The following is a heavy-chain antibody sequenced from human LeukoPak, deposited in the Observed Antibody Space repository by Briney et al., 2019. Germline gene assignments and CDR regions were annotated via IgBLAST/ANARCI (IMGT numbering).Heavy chain of an antibody. CDR1: GGSISSYY. V-gene: IGHV4-59*08. CDR3: ARSVVVVDPFDY. CDR2: IYYSGST. J-gene: IGHJ4*02. Sequence: PSETLSLTCTVSGGSISSYYWSWIRQPPGKGLELIGYIYYSGSTNYNPSLKSRVTISVDTSKNQFSLKLSSVTAADTAVYYCARSVVVVDPFDYWGQGTLVTVSS. D-gene: IGHD2-15*01.